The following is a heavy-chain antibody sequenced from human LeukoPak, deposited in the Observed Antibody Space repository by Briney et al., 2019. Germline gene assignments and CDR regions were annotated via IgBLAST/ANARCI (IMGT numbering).Heavy chain of an antibody. J-gene: IGHJ5*02. CDR1: GGSISSGSYY. Sequence: SETLSLTCTVSGGSISSGSYYWSWIRQPAGKGLEWIGRIYTSGSTNYNPSLKSRVTISVETSKNQFSLKVSSVSAADTAVYYCARAYSSSWYWNWFDPWGQGTLVTVSP. CDR3: ARAYSSSWYWNWFDP. D-gene: IGHD6-13*01. CDR2: IYTSGST. V-gene: IGHV4-61*02.